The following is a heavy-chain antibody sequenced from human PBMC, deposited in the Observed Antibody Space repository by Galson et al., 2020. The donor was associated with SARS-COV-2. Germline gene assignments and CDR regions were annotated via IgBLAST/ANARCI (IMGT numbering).Heavy chain of an antibody. V-gene: IGHV1-18*01. Sequence: ASVKVSCKASVYTFTNYGIIWVRQAPGQGLEWMGWISTYNGDTNYAQKFQGRVTMTTDTSTSTAYMELRSLRSDDTAVYFCARLSRYSSPWAPLDYWGQGTRVAVSS. CDR3: ARLSRYSSPWAPLDY. CDR2: ISTYNGDT. CDR1: VYTFTNYG. D-gene: IGHD6-13*01. J-gene: IGHJ4*02.